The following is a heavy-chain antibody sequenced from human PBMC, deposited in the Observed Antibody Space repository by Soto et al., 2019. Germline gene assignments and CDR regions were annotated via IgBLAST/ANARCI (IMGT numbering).Heavy chain of an antibody. CDR3: ARLAGFSPRNAFAI. J-gene: IGHJ3*02. CDR1: WGSSSSYD. CDR2: IYYSGST. Sequence: SETLCVSYTVAWGSSSSYDGSWIRQPPGKGLEWIGYIYYSGSTNYNPSLKSRVTISVDTSKNQFSLKLSSVTAADTAVYYCARLAGFSPRNAFAIWGQGTMVTVSS. V-gene: IGHV4-59*08. D-gene: IGHD3-3*01.